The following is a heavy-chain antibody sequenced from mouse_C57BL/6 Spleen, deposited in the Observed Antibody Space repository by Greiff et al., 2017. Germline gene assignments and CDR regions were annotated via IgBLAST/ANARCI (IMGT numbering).Heavy chain of an antibody. Sequence: QVQLQQPGAELVRPGTSVKLSCKASGYTFTSYWMHWVKQRPGQGLEWIGVIDPSDSYTNYNQKFKGKATLTVDTSSSTAYMQLSSLTSEDSAVYYCARGGAQATRDYWGQGTTLTVSS. J-gene: IGHJ2*01. V-gene: IGHV1-59*01. CDR3: ARGGAQATRDY. CDR1: GYTFTSYW. D-gene: IGHD3-2*02. CDR2: IDPSDSYT.